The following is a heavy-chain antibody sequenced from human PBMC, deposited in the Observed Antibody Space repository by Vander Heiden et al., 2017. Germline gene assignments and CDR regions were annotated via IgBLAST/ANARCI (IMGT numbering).Heavy chain of an antibody. CDR3: ARAGGSPTPTCYGMDV. CDR2: ISSSSSYI. CDR1: GFTFSSYS. J-gene: IGHJ6*02. D-gene: IGHD6-13*01. V-gene: IGHV3-21*01. Sequence: EVQLVESGGGLVKPGGSLRLSCAAPGFTFSSYSMNWVRQAPGKGLEWVSSISSSSSYIYYADSVKGRFTISRDNAKNSLYLQMNSLRAEDTAVYYCARAGGSPTPTCYGMDVWGQGTTVTVSS.